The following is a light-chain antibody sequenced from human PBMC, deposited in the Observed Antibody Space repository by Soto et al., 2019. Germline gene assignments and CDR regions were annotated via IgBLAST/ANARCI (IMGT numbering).Light chain of an antibody. CDR1: QSVSSN. V-gene: IGKV3-15*01. J-gene: IGKJ1*01. CDR3: QHYSNRPRT. CDR2: GAS. Sequence: EIVMTQSPATLSVSPGERATLSCRASQSVSSNLAWYQQKPGQAPRLLIYGASTRATGIPARFSGSGSGTEFPLTISSLQSEDFAVYYCQHYSNRPRTFGQGTKVEIK.